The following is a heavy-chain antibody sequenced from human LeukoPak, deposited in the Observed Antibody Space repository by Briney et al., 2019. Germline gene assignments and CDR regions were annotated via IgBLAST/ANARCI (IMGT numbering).Heavy chain of an antibody. CDR1: GGSISSYY. CDR3: AGEAAAGRFDY. Sequence: SETLSLTCTVSGGSISSYYWSWIRQPPGKGLEWIGYIYTSGSTNYNPSLKSRVTISVDTSKNQFSLKLSSVTAADTAVYYCAGEAAAGRFDYWGQGTLVTVSS. V-gene: IGHV4-4*09. CDR2: IYTSGST. J-gene: IGHJ4*02. D-gene: IGHD6-13*01.